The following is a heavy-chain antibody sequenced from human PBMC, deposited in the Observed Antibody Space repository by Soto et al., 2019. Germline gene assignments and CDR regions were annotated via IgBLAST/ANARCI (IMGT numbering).Heavy chain of an antibody. V-gene: IGHV4-4*02. CDR1: GGSISISNW. J-gene: IGHJ6*03. CDR2: IHHSGST. D-gene: IGHD1-26*01. Sequence: QVQLQESGPGLVKPSETLSLTCAVSGGSISISNWWSWVRQTPGKGLEWIVQIHHSGSTNYSPSLTGRVTISVDKSKNQFSLKMNSVTAADTAVYYCARGGYYFYMDVWGKGTTVTVSS. CDR3: ARGGYYFYMDV.